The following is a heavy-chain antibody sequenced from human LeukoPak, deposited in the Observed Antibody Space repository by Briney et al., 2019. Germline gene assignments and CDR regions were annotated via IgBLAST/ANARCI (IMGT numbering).Heavy chain of an antibody. CDR1: GYTFTSCG. CDR3: ARVVVVAATQCWFDP. J-gene: IGHJ5*02. V-gene: IGHV1-18*01. Sequence: ASVKVSCKASGYTFTSCGISWVRQAAGQGLEWMGWISAYNGNTNYAQKLQGRVTMTTDTSTSTAYMELRSLRSDDTAVYYCARVVVVAATQCWFDPWGQGTLVTVSS. D-gene: IGHD2-15*01. CDR2: ISAYNGNT.